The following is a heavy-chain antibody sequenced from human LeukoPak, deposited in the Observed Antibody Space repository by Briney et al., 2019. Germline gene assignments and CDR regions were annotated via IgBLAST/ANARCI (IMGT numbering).Heavy chain of an antibody. V-gene: IGHV1-8*01. CDR2: MNPNSGNT. CDR1: GYTFTSYD. J-gene: IGHJ3*02. CDR3: ARGTYYYGWGSFYDVFDI. D-gene: IGHD3-10*01. Sequence: ASVKVSCKASGYTFTSYDINWVRQATGQGLEWMGWMNPNSGNTGYAQKFQGRVTMTRNTSISTAYMELSSLRSEDTAVYYCARGTYYYGWGSFYDVFDIGGKGKMVTVFS.